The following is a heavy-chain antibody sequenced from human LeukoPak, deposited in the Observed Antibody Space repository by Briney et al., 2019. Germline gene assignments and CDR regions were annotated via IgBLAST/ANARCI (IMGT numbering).Heavy chain of an antibody. Sequence: GASVTVSLTSSVYTFTIYYMHWVRQAPGQGREGMGIINLSGGSTSYAHKFQGRVTITRDTSTSTEYMELSSLRSEDTAVYYCARDRLARHSSSWYRVGNYYYYGMDVWGQGTTVTVSS. J-gene: IGHJ6*02. CDR1: VYTFTIYY. CDR3: ARDRLARHSSSWYRVGNYYYYGMDV. CDR2: INLSGGST. V-gene: IGHV1-46*01. D-gene: IGHD6-13*01.